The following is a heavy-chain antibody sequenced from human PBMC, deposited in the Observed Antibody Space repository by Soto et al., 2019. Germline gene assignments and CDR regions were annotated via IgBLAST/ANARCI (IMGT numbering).Heavy chain of an antibody. CDR2: ITGSGSRT. CDR3: AKARTQQLVLDELDY. CDR1: GFTFSDYA. V-gene: IGHV3-23*01. J-gene: IGHJ4*02. D-gene: IGHD6-13*01. Sequence: DVQLLESGGGLVQPGGSLRLSCAASGFTFSDYAMTWVRQAPGKGLEWVAAITGSGSRTYYADSVKGRFTISRDNSKNTLSLQMNSLRAEDTAIYYCAKARTQQLVLDELDYWGKGSLVTVST.